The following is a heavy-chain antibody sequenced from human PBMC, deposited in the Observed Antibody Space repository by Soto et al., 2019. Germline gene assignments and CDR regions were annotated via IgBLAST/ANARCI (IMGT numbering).Heavy chain of an antibody. CDR2: ISATGGGT. CDR3: AKDRRAGGNSAFYFDF. CDR1: GFKVSNYA. J-gene: IGHJ4*02. V-gene: IGHV3-23*01. Sequence: QPGGSLRLSCAASGFKVSNYAMSWVRQAPGKGLEWVSLISATGGGTYYADSVKGRFTISRDNSHNTLYLQVHSLTAEDTAVYYCAKDRRAGGNSAFYFDFWGQGAQVTVSS. D-gene: IGHD3-16*01.